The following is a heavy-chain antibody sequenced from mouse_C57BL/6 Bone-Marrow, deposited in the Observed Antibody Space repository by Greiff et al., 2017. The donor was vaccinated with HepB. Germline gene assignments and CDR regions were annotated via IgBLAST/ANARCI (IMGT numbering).Heavy chain of an antibody. CDR2: IDPANGTT. J-gene: IGHJ1*03. CDR3: ARGYYGSSFYWYFDV. CDR1: GFNIKNTY. V-gene: IGHV14-3*01. D-gene: IGHD1-1*01. Sequence: EVQRVESVAELVRPGASVKLSCTASGFNIKNTYMHWVKQRPEQGLEWIGRIDPANGTTKYAPKFQGKATITADTSSNTAYLQLSSLTSEDTAIYYCARGYYGSSFYWYFDVWGTGTTVTVSS.